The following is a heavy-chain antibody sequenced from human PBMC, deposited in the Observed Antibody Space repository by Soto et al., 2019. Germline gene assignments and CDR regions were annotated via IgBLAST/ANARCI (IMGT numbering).Heavy chain of an antibody. Sequence: GGSLRLSCAASGFTFSDYDMNWVRQAPGKGLEWVSYISSSSSTIYYADSVKGRFTISRDNAKNSLYLQMNSLRDEDTAVYYSARDGTPGGYSYGSFDYWGQGTLVTGSS. CDR3: ARDGTPGGYSYGSFDY. V-gene: IGHV3-48*02. D-gene: IGHD5-18*01. CDR2: ISSSSSTI. J-gene: IGHJ4*02. CDR1: GFTFSDYD.